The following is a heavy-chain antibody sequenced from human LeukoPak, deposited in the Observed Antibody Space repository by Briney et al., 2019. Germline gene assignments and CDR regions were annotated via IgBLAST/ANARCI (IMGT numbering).Heavy chain of an antibody. D-gene: IGHD3-16*02. CDR2: ISSTGSAI. CDR3: ARGQYRAFDI. V-gene: IGHV3-48*03. Sequence: GGSLRRSCSASGITCSSYEMSWVRQAPGKGLEWVSYISSTGSAIYYADSVKGRFTISRDNAKNSLYLQMNSLRAEDTAVYYCARGQYRAFDIWGQGTIVTVSS. CDR1: GITCSSYE. J-gene: IGHJ3*02.